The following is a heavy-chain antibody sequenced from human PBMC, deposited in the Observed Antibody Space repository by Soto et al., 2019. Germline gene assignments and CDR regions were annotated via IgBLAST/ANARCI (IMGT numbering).Heavy chain of an antibody. Sequence: SETLSLTCTVSGGSISSGGYYWSWIRQHPGKGLEWIGYIYYSGSTYYNPSLKSRVTISVDTSKNQFSLKLSSVTAADTAVYYCARGEAGSGWYEGPIFEYFQHWGQGTLVTVSS. CDR1: GGSISSGGYY. J-gene: IGHJ1*01. CDR2: IYYSGST. D-gene: IGHD6-19*01. CDR3: ARGEAGSGWYEGPIFEYFQH. V-gene: IGHV4-31*03.